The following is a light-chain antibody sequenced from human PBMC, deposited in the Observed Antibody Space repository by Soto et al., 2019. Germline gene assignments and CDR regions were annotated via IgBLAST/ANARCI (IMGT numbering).Light chain of an antibody. CDR2: ENN. Sequence: QSVLTQPPSVSEAPGQRGTISCTGSSSNIGAGYEAHWYQQVPGTAPKLLIYENNNRPSSVPDRFSGSKSGTSASLAITGLQAEDEAEYYCQSYDSSLSGYVFGPGTKLTVL. CDR1: SSNIGAGYE. J-gene: IGLJ1*01. CDR3: QSYDSSLSGYV. V-gene: IGLV1-40*01.